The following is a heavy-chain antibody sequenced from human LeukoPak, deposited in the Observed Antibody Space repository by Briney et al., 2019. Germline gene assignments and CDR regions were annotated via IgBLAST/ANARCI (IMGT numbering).Heavy chain of an antibody. V-gene: IGHV3-30*04. D-gene: IGHD5-12*01. J-gene: IGHJ5*02. CDR1: GFTFSSYA. Sequence: GGSLRLSCAASGFTFSSYAMHWVRQAPGKGLEWVAVISYDGSNKYYADSAKGRFTISRDNSKNTLYLQMNSLRAEDTAVYYCARGDPLSKIVATITRFDPWGQGTLVTVSS. CDR2: ISYDGSNK. CDR3: ARGDPLSKIVATITRFDP.